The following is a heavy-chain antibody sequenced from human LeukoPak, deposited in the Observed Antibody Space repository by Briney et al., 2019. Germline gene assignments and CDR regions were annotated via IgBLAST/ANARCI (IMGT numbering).Heavy chain of an antibody. V-gene: IGHV4-59*11. Sequence: SSETLSLTCTVSRGSISSHYWSWIRQPPGKGLEWIGSVYNSGNTNYNASLRSRVTISVDTPKNQFSLEMSSVTAADTAVYYCARVVTVPTPVYYYYYLDVWGKGTTVTVSS. CDR3: ARVVTVPTPVYYYYYLDV. CDR1: RGSISSHY. J-gene: IGHJ6*03. CDR2: VYNSGNT. D-gene: IGHD4-23*01.